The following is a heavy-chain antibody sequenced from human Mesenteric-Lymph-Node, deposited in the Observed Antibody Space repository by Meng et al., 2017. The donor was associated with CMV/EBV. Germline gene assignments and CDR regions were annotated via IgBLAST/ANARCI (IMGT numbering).Heavy chain of an antibody. Sequence: LRLSCTVSSGSISSGGYYWSWIRHHPGKGLEWIGYIYYSGSTYYNPSLKSRVTISVDTSKSQFSLKLSSVTAADTAVYYCARGTPVNDAFDIWGQGTMVTVSS. V-gene: IGHV4-31*03. J-gene: IGHJ3*02. CDR2: IYYSGST. CDR3: ARGTPVNDAFDI. CDR1: SGSISSGGYY.